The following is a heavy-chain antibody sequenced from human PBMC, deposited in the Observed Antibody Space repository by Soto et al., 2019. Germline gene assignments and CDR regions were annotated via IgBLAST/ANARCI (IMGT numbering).Heavy chain of an antibody. D-gene: IGHD1-26*01. CDR1: GGTFSNYG. CDR3: GRGTPGVGTTPYTKYYPDMDV. V-gene: IGHV1-69*01. CDR2: FIPLFGTA. Sequence: QVQLVQSGAEVKKPGSSVKVSCKASGGTFSNYGITWVRQAPRQGLEWMGGFIPLFGTANYAQKFQGRVKIAADESTTTAYRELGSLKSEDTAVYYCGRGTPGVGTTPYTKYYPDMDVWGQGTTVTVPS. J-gene: IGHJ6*02.